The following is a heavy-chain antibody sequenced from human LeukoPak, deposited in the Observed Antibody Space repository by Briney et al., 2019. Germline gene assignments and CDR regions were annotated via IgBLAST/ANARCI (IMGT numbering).Heavy chain of an antibody. CDR2: IIPIFGTA. CDR1: GGTFSSYA. J-gene: IGHJ4*02. V-gene: IGHV1-69*13. D-gene: IGHD3-9*01. CDR3: AREEDDILTGIYFDY. Sequence: ASVKVSCKASGGTFSSYAISWVRQAPGQGLEWMGGIIPIFGTANYAQKFQGRVTITADESTSTAYMELSSLRSEDTAVYYCAREEDDILTGIYFDYWGQGTLVTVSS.